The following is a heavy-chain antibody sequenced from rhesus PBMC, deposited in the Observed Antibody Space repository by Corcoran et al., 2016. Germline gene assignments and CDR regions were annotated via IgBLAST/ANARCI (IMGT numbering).Heavy chain of an antibody. CDR2: IYWNYSK. Sequence: QVTLKESGPALVKPTQTLTLTCTFSGFSISTTGTGVGWIRQPPGKALEWLASIYWNYSKYYSTSLKSRLTISKDTSKNQVVLTMTNMDPVDTATYYCARVGHSSGWAYWGQGVLVTVSS. J-gene: IGHJ4*01. CDR1: GFSISTTGTG. CDR3: ARVGHSSGWAY. V-gene: IGHV2-95*01. D-gene: IGHD6-31*01.